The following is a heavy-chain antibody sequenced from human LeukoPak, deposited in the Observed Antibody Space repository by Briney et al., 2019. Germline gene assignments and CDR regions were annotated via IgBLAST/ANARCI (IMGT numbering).Heavy chain of an antibody. Sequence: GGSLRLSCAASGFTFSSFDMHWVRQPTGQGLEWVPTIGTASDIYYPGSVEGRFTLSRDNAKNSLYLQMNSLTAGDTAVYYCARGPPRGKYYYMDVWGKGTTVTVSS. V-gene: IGHV3-13*01. CDR3: ARGPPRGKYYYMDV. CDR1: GFTFSSFD. D-gene: IGHD1-1*01. J-gene: IGHJ6*03. CDR2: IGTASDI.